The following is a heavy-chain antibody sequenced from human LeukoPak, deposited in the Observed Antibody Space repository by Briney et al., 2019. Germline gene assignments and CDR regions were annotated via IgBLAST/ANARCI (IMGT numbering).Heavy chain of an antibody. D-gene: IGHD2-15*01. V-gene: IGHV1-69-2*01. Sequence: PGASAKVSCKASGYTFTDYYMHWVQQAPGKGLEWMGRVDPEDGETIYAEKFQGRVTITADTSTDTAYMELSSLRSEDTAVYYCATEWSTLNWFDPWGQGTLVTVSS. CDR3: ATEWSTLNWFDP. CDR2: VDPEDGET. J-gene: IGHJ5*02. CDR1: GYTFTDYY.